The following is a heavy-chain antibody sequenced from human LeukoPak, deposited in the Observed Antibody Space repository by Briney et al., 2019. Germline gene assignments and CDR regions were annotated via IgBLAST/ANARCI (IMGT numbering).Heavy chain of an antibody. D-gene: IGHD5-12*01. J-gene: IGHJ4*02. V-gene: IGHV3-15*01. CDR3: ATDYSGRDHYFFDY. CDR2: IKTKTDGGTT. CDR1: GFIFSNVR. Sequence: GGSLRLSCAASGFIFSNVRMSWVRQAPVKGLEWVGHIKTKTDGGTTDYAAPVKGRFTISRDDSQNMLFLQMNGLNTEDTAVYYCATDYSGRDHYFFDYWGQGTLVTVSS.